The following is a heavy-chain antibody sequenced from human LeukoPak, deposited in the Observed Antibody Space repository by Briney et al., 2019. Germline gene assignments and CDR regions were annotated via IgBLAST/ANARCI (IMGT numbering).Heavy chain of an antibody. Sequence: GGSLRLSCAASGFTFSSYAMSWVRQAPGKGLEWVSAISGSGGSTYYADSVKGRFTISRDNSKNTLYLQMNSLRAEDTAVYYCAKQSQYCSGGSCYSVAGTFDYWGQGTLVTVSS. CDR2: ISGSGGST. J-gene: IGHJ4*02. CDR1: GFTFSSYA. CDR3: AKQSQYCSGGSCYSVAGTFDY. D-gene: IGHD2-15*01. V-gene: IGHV3-23*01.